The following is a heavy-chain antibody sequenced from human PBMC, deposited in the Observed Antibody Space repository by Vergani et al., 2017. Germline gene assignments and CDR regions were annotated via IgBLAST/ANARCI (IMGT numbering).Heavy chain of an antibody. CDR2: IIPIFGTA. D-gene: IGHD6-13*01. J-gene: IGHJ4*02. CDR3: ARDLGEAATGSDY. V-gene: IGHV1-69*01. Sequence: QVQLVQSGAEVKKPGSSVKVSCKASGGTFSSYAISWVRQAPGKGLEWMGGIIPIFGTANYAQKFQGRVTIPADESTSTAYMARSSLRAEDTAVYYWARDLGEAATGSDYGSQGTLVTVSS. CDR1: GGTFSSYA.